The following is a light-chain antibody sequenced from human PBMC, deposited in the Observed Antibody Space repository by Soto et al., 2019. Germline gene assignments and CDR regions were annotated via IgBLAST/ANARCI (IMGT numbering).Light chain of an antibody. CDR3: QQYYSTPPT. CDR1: QTVLLSSNNKNY. V-gene: IGKV4-1*01. Sequence: DIVMTQSPDSLALSLGERATINCKSSQTVLLSSNNKNYLAWYQQKPGQPPKLLIYWASTRESGVPDRFSGSGSGTDFTLTISSLHDEYVAVYYCQQYYSTPPTFGQGTTLEIK. CDR2: WAS. J-gene: IGKJ2*01.